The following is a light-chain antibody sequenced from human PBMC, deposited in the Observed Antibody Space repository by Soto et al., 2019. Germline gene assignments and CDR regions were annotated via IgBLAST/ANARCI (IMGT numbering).Light chain of an antibody. Sequence: EIVMTQSPATLSVSPGGRATLSCRASQNISSNLAWYQQKPGQAPRVLIDGASTRATGIPARFSGSGSGTEFTLTISSLQSEDFAVYYCQQYNNWLWTFGQGTKVEIK. CDR2: GAS. V-gene: IGKV3-15*01. CDR3: QQYNNWLWT. J-gene: IGKJ1*01. CDR1: QNISSN.